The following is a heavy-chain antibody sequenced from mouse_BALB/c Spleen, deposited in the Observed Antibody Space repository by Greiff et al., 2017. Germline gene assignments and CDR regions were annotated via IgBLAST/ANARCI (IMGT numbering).Heavy chain of an antibody. Sequence: EVHLVESGGDLVKPGGSLKLSCAASGFTFSSYGMSWVRQTPDKRLEWVATISSGGSYTYYPDSVKGRFTISRDNAKNTLYLQMSSLKSEDTAMYYCARTYGYDYFDYWGQGTTLTVSS. D-gene: IGHD1-2*01. V-gene: IGHV5-6*01. CDR1: GFTFSSYG. CDR3: ARTYGYDYFDY. CDR2: ISSGGSYT. J-gene: IGHJ2*01.